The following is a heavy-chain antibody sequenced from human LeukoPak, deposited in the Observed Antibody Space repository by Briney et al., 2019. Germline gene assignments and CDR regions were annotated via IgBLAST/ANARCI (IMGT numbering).Heavy chain of an antibody. CDR2: IYYSGST. Sequence: PSETLSLTCTVSGVSISSYYWSWIRQPPGKGLEWIGYIYYSGSTNYNPPLKSRVTISVDSSKNQFSLKLSSVTAADTAVYYCARNGYSYGNAFDIWGQGTMVTVSS. CDR3: ARNGYSYGNAFDI. J-gene: IGHJ3*02. CDR1: GVSISSYY. V-gene: IGHV4-59*01. D-gene: IGHD5-18*01.